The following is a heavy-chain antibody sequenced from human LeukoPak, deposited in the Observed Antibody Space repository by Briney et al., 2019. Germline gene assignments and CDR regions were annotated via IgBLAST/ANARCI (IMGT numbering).Heavy chain of an antibody. CDR3: ARQPLGYSGSYYTGPADY. J-gene: IGHJ4*02. CDR1: GGSFSGYY. V-gene: IGHV4-34*01. CDR2: INHSGST. D-gene: IGHD1-26*01. Sequence: PSETLSLTCAVYGGSFSGYYWSWIRQPPGKGLEWIGEINHSGSTNYNPSLKSRVTISVDTSKNQFSLKLSSVTAADTAVYYCARQPLGYSGSYYTGPADYWGQGTLVTVSS.